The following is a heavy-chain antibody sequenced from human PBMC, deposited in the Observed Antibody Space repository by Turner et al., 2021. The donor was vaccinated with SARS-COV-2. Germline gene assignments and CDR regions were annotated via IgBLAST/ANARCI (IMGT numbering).Heavy chain of an antibody. V-gene: IGHV3-33*01. CDR2: IWYDGSNK. J-gene: IGHJ4*02. CDR1: GFTFSSYG. D-gene: IGHD2-8*01. Sequence: QVQLVESGGGVVQTGRSLRLSCAASGFTFSSYGMHWVRQAPVKVLEWVAVIWYDGSNKYYADSVKGRITISRDNSKNTLYLQMNSLRAEDTAVYYCAREAPGPMAFFDYWGQGTLVTVSS. CDR3: AREAPGPMAFFDY.